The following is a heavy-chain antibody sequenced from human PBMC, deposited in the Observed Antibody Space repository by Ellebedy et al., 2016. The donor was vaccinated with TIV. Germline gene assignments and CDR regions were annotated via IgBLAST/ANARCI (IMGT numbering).Heavy chain of an antibody. CDR1: GGSFSGYY. V-gene: IGHV4-34*01. D-gene: IGHD4-17*01. Sequence: GSLRLXXAVYGGSFSGYYWSWIRQPPGKGLEWIGEINHSGSTNYNPSLKSRVTISVDTSKNQFSLKLSSVTAADTAVYYCARPAPLRVFYGMDVWGQGTTVTVSS. CDR3: ARPAPLRVFYGMDV. CDR2: INHSGST. J-gene: IGHJ6*02.